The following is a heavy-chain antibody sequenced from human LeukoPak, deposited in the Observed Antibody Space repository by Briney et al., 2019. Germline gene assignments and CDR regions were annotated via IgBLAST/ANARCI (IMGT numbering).Heavy chain of an antibody. CDR1: GYTFTGYY. D-gene: IGHD6-19*01. V-gene: IGHV1-2*02. Sequence: GASVKVSCKASGYTFTGYYMHWVRQAPGQGLEWMGWINPNSGGINYAQKFQGRVTMTRDTSISTAYMELSRLRSDDTAVYYCARILYSSGWSKYYFDYWGQGTLVTVSS. J-gene: IGHJ4*02. CDR2: INPNSGGI. CDR3: ARILYSSGWSKYYFDY.